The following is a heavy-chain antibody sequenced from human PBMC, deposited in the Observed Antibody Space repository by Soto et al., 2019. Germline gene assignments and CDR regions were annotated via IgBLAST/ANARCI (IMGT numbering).Heavy chain of an antibody. CDR2: MNPNSGNT. J-gene: IGHJ6*03. CDR1: GYTFTSYD. Sequence: ASVKVSCKASGYTFTSYDINWVRQATGQGLEWMGWMNPNSGNTGYAQKFQGRVTMTRNTSISTAYMELSSLRSEDTAVYYCARGGRGYITGTRGDYYYYYMDVWGKGTTVTVSS. V-gene: IGHV1-8*01. D-gene: IGHD1-20*01. CDR3: ARGGRGYITGTRGDYYYYYMDV.